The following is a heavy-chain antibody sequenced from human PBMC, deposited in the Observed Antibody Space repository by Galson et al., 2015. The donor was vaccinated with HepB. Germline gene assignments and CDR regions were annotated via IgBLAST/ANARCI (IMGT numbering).Heavy chain of an antibody. Sequence: SLRLSCAASGFTFSSYGMHWVRQAPDKGLEWVTLIWYDGSNKYYADSVKGRFTISRDNSKNTLYLQMNSLRAEDTAVYYCARVYNGNYYFDYWGQGTLVTVSS. CDR3: ARVYNGNYYFDY. D-gene: IGHD4-23*01. CDR1: GFTFSSYG. J-gene: IGHJ4*02. CDR2: IWYDGSNK. V-gene: IGHV3-33*01.